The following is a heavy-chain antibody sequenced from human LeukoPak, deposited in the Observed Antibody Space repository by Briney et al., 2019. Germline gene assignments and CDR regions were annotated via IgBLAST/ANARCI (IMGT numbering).Heavy chain of an antibody. Sequence: GGSLRLSCAASGFTVSSNYMSWVRQAPGKGLEWVSVIYSGGSTYYADSVKGRFTIPRDNSKNTLYLQMNSLRAEDTAVYYCARADTVRGFDPWGQGTLVTVSS. CDR1: GFTVSSNY. CDR3: ARADTVRGFDP. V-gene: IGHV3-53*01. D-gene: IGHD3-10*01. J-gene: IGHJ5*02. CDR2: IYSGGST.